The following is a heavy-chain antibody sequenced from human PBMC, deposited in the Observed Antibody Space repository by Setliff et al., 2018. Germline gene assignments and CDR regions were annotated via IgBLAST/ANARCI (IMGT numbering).Heavy chain of an antibody. V-gene: IGHV3-23*01. D-gene: IGHD1-1*01. CDR1: GFVFSNFA. CDR2: ISGGGTNM. Sequence: GGSLSLSCAASGFVFSNFAMNWVRQAPGKGLEWVSTISGGGTNMDYADSVKGRFAISRDNSNSEVFLQMDSLRAEDTAVYYCARDQARWLAAAGTFNYWGLGALVTVSS. J-gene: IGHJ4*02. CDR3: ARDQARWLAAAGTFNY.